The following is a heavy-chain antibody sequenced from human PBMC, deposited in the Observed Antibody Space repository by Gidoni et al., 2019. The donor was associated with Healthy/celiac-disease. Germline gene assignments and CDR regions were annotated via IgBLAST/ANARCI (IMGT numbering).Heavy chain of an antibody. CDR3: ARDPGLVGARAPYYFDY. CDR2: ISSSSSTI. CDR1: GFTFSSYS. J-gene: IGHJ4*02. Sequence: EVQLVESGGGLVQPGGSLRLSCAASGFTFSSYSMNWVRQAPGKGLEWVSYISSSSSTIYYADSVKGRFTISRDNAKNSLYLQMNSLRAEDTAVYYCARDPGLVGARAPYYFDYWGQGTLVTVSS. D-gene: IGHD1-26*01. V-gene: IGHV3-48*01.